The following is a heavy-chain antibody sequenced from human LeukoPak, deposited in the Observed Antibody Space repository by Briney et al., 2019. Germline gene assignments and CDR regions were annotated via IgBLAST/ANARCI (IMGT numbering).Heavy chain of an antibody. CDR1: GGSVSDNNFF. CDR3: AGDSSGWVLY. Sequence: SETLSLTCTVSGGSVSDNNFFWNWVRQPPGKGLEWIGYIYNSGSTNYNPALNSRVTISVDTSNNQFSLKLSSVIAADTAAYYCAGDSSGWVLYWGQGTLVTVSS. D-gene: IGHD6-19*01. CDR2: IYNSGST. V-gene: IGHV4-61*01. J-gene: IGHJ4*02.